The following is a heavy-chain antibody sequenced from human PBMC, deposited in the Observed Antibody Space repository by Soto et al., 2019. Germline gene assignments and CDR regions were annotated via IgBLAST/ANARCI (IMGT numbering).Heavy chain of an antibody. CDR2: ISGSGGST. D-gene: IGHD3-10*01. CDR3: AKRKLMVRGVPRGYFDY. J-gene: IGHJ4*02. V-gene: IGHV3-23*01. Sequence: EVQLLESGGGLVQPGGSLRLSCAASGFTFSSSAMSWVRQAPGKGLEWVSAISGSGGSTYYADSVKGRFTISRDNSKNTLYLQMNSLRAEDTAVYYCAKRKLMVRGVPRGYFDYWGQGTLVTVSS. CDR1: GFTFSSSA.